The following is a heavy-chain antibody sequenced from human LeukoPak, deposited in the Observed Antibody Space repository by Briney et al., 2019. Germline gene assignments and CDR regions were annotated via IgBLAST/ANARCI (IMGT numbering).Heavy chain of an antibody. J-gene: IGHJ5*02. CDR2: INISGST. D-gene: IGHD6-13*01. CDR1: GDSISSSTYY. V-gene: IGHV4-61*02. Sequence: PSQTLSLTCSVSGDSISSSTYYWSWIRQPAGKGLEWIGRINISGSTNYNLSLKSRVTISVDTSKNQVSLKLSSVTAADTAVYFCARGQGSSWYWFDPWGQGTLVTVSS. CDR3: ARGQGSSWYWFDP.